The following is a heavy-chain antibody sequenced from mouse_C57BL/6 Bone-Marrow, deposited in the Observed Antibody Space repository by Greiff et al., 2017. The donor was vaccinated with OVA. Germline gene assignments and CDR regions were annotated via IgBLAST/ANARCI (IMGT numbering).Heavy chain of an antibody. V-gene: IGHV5-6*01. CDR2: ISSGGSYT. J-gene: IGHJ2*01. D-gene: IGHD1-1*01. CDR1: GFTFSSYG. CDR3: ARPVYGSSYYFDY. Sequence: EVMLVESGGDLVKPGGSLKLSCAASGFTFSSYGMSWVRQTPDKRLEWVATISSGGSYTYYPDSVKGRFTISRDNAKNTLYLQMSSLKSEDTAMYFCARPVYGSSYYFDYWGQGTTRTVSS.